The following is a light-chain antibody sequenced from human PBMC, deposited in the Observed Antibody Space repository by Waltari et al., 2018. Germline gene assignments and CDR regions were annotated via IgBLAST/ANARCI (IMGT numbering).Light chain of an antibody. CDR2: EVF. J-gene: IGLJ2*01. CDR1: SSDVGGYSY. CDR3: SSYAGSNNVV. Sequence: QSALTQPPSASGSPGQSVTISCTGTSSDVGGYSYVSWYQQHPGKAPKLIIFEVFQRPSGVPDRSSDSKSGNTASLPVSGLQAEDEADYYCSSYAGSNNVVFGGGTKLTVL. V-gene: IGLV2-8*01.